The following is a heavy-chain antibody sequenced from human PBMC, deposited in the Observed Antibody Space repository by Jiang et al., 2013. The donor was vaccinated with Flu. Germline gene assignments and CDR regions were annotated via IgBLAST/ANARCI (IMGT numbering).Heavy chain of an antibody. CDR3: AKGEITMIVVVVD. CDR2: ISYDGSNK. V-gene: IGHV3-30*18. J-gene: IGHJ4*02. Sequence: GVVQPGRSLRLSCAASGFTFSSYGMHWVRQAPGKGLEWVAVISYDGSNKYYADSVKGRFTISRDNSKNTLYLQMNSLRAEDTAVYYCAKGEITMIVVVVDWGQGTLVTV. D-gene: IGHD3-22*01. CDR1: GFTFSSYG.